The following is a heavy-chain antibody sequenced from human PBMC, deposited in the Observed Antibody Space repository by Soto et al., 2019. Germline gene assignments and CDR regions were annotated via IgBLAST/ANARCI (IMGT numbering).Heavy chain of an antibody. V-gene: IGHV1-69*01. D-gene: IGHD2-21*02. CDR1: GGTFSSYA. CDR3: ARDRCGGDCYSGYYYYGMDV. J-gene: IGHJ6*02. CDR2: IIPIFGTA. Sequence: QVQLVQSGAEVKKPGSSVKVSCKASGGTFSSYAISWVRQAPGQGLEWMGGIIPIFGTANYAQKFQGRVTITADESTSTAYMELSSLRSEDTAVYYCARDRCGGDCYSGYYYYGMDVWGQGTTVTVSS.